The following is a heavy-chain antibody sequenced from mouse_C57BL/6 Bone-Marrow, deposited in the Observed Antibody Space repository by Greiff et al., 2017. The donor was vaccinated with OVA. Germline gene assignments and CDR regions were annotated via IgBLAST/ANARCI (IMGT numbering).Heavy chain of an antibody. J-gene: IGHJ2*01. V-gene: IGHV14-4*01. CDR1: GFNIKDDY. Sequence: VQLQQSGAELVRPGASVKLSCTASGFNIKDDYMHWVKQRPEQGLEWIGWIDPENGDTEYASKFQGKATITADTSSNTAYLQLSSLTSEDTAVYYCTTDNYDYENDWGQGTTLTVSS. CDR2: IDPENGDT. D-gene: IGHD2-4*01. CDR3: TTDNYDYEND.